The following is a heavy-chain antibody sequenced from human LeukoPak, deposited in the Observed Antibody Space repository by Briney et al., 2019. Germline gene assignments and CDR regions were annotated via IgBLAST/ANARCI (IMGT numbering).Heavy chain of an antibody. Sequence: ESLQISCKGSGYSFTSYWIGWVRQMPGKGLEWMGIIYPGDSDTRYSPSFQGQVTISADKSISTAYLQWSSLKASDTAMYYCARHPEGYCSGGSCYIDYWGQGTLVTVSS. D-gene: IGHD2-15*01. CDR2: IYPGDSDT. CDR1: GYSFTSYW. CDR3: ARHPEGYCSGGSCYIDY. J-gene: IGHJ4*02. V-gene: IGHV5-51*01.